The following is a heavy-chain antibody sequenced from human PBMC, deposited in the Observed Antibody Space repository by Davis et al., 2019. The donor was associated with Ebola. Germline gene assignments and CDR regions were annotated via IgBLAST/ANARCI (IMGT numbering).Heavy chain of an antibody. CDR3: VRDLRGWGDFDY. CDR2: INPSGGTT. D-gene: IGHD3-10*01. CDR1: GYTLVSYY. J-gene: IGHJ4*02. V-gene: IGHV1-46*01. Sequence: ASVKVFCKASGYTLVSYYAHWVRQAPGQGLEWMGIINPSGGTTTYAQKFQGRVTMTRDTSTNTLYMELSSLTSGDTAVYYCVRDLRGWGDFDYWGQGTLVTVSS.